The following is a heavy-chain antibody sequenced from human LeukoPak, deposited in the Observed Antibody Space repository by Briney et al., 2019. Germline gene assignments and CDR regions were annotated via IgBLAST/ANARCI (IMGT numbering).Heavy chain of an antibody. CDR2: ISYRGKT. CDR1: GGSISSGDSY. CDR3: ARDGGGSGSLDY. V-gene: IGHV4-30-4*08. Sequence: SETLSLTCTVSGGSISSGDSYWSWIRQPPGKGLVWIGYISYRGKTYYNPSLKSRLTISVDTSNNQFSLKLSSVTAADTAVYFCARDGGGSGSLDYWGQGTLVTVSS. D-gene: IGHD3-10*01. J-gene: IGHJ4*02.